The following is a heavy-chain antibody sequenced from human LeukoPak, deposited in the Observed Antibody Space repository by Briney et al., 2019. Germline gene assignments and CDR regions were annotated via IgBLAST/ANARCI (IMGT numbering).Heavy chain of an antibody. CDR2: IYYSGST. CDR1: GGSISSGDYY. J-gene: IGHJ4*02. Sequence: SQTLSLTCTVSGGSISSGDYYWSWIRQPPGKGLEWIGYIYYSGSTYYNPSLKSRVTISVDTSKNQFSLKLSSVTAADTAVYYCARLVSTVTTVFDYWGQGTLVTVSS. CDR3: ARLVSTVTTVFDY. D-gene: IGHD4-17*01. V-gene: IGHV4-30-4*01.